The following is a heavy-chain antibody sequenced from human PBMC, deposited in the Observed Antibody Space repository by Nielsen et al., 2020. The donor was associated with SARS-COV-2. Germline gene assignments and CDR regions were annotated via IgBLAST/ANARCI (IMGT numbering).Heavy chain of an antibody. D-gene: IGHD5/OR15-5a*01. CDR1: GFTFDDYA. Sequence: SLKISCAASGFTFDDYAMHWVRQAPGKGLEWVSGISWNSGSIGYADSVKGRFTISRDNAKNSLYLQMNSLRAEDTALYYCATLRTYYYYMDVWGKGTTVTVSS. CDR2: ISWNSGSI. CDR3: ATLRTYYYYMDV. V-gene: IGHV3-9*01. J-gene: IGHJ6*03.